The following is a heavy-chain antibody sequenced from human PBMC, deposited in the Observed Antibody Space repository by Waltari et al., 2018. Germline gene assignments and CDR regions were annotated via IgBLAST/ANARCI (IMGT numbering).Heavy chain of an antibody. CDR1: GGSISSYY. Sequence: QVQLQESGPGLVKPSETLSLTCTVSGGSISSYYWSWIRQPPGKGLEWIGYIYYSGSTNYNPSRNSRVTISVDTSKNQFSLKLSSVTAADTAVYYCARDHPRVGADYWGQGTLVTVSS. J-gene: IGHJ4*02. CDR2: IYYSGST. D-gene: IGHD1-26*01. CDR3: ARDHPRVGADY. V-gene: IGHV4-59*01.